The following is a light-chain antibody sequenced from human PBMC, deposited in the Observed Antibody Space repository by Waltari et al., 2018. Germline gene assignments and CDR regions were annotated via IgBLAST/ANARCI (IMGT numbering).Light chain of an antibody. CDR1: NNDIGSYNF. V-gene: IGLV2-14*01. Sequence: QSALTQPASVSGSPGQSITISCTGTNNDIGSYNFVSWYQQHPDKVPKLVLYEVSNRPAGVSNSFSGSKSVNTAFLTISGLQAEDEAEYYCSSYTKSTTQVFGTGTKVTVL. CDR3: SSYTKSTTQV. CDR2: EVS. J-gene: IGLJ1*01.